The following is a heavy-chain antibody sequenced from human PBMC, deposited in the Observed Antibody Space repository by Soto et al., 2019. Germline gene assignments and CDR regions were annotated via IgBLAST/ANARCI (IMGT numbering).Heavy chain of an antibody. V-gene: IGHV3-21*01. CDR2: IGTSGSYI. CDR1: GFIFSRYS. Sequence: PGGSLRLSCAVSGFIFSRYSMNWVHQAPGKGLEWVSSIGTSGSYIYDTDSVKGRFTISRDNTKDSLYLQMNSLRAEDTAIYYCARGSAFIGLDYWGQGT. D-gene: IGHD1-26*01. CDR3: ARGSAFIGLDY. J-gene: IGHJ4*02.